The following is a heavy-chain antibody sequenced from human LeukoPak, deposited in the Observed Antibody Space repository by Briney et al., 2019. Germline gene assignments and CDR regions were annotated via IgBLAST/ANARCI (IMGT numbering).Heavy chain of an antibody. CDR1: GYTFTSYY. V-gene: IGHV1-46*01. CDR3: ARGGGDYAPLDY. CDR2: INPSGGST. D-gene: IGHD4-17*01. J-gene: IGHJ4*02. Sequence: ASVKVSCKASGYTFTSYYMHWVRQAPGQGLEWMGIINPSGGSTSYAQKFQGRVTITADESTSTAYMELSSLRSEDTAVYYCARGGGDYAPLDYWGQGTLVTVSS.